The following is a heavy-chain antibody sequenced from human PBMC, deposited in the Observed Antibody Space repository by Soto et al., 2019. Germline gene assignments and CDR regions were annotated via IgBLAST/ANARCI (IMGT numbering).Heavy chain of an antibody. V-gene: IGHV1-2*02. CDR2: INPNSGGT. CDR1: GYTFTYYY. J-gene: IGHJ4*02. Sequence: QVQLMQSGAEVRKTGASVKVSCKASGYTFTYYYMHWVRQAPGQGLEWMGWINPNSGGTNYAQKFQGRVTMTRDTSISTAYMELSRLRSDDTAVYYCARVIGRGLAIDYWGQGTLVTVSS. D-gene: IGHD1-26*01. CDR3: ARVIGRGLAIDY.